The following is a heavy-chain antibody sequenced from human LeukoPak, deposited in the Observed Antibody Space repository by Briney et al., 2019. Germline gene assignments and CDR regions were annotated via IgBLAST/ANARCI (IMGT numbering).Heavy chain of an antibody. CDR1: GFTFSSYS. D-gene: IGHD3-3*01. V-gene: IGHV3-21*01. CDR2: ISSSSSYI. Sequence: GGSLRLFCAASGFTFSSYSMHWVRQAPGKGLEWVSSISSSSSYIYYADSVKGRFTISRDNAKNSLYLQMNSLRAEDTAVYYCARDPPYYDFWSDDAYYFDYWGQGTLVTVSS. CDR3: ARDPPYYDFWSDDAYYFDY. J-gene: IGHJ4*02.